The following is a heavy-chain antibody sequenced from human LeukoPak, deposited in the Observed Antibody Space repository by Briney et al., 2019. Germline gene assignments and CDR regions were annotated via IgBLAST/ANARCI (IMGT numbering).Heavy chain of an antibody. CDR3: AELGITMIGGV. Sequence: GGSLRLSCAASGFTFSSYSMNWVRQAPGKGLQWVSYISSSGSTIYYADSVKGRFTISRDNAKNSLYLQMNSLRAEDTAVYYCAELGITMIGGVWGKGTTVTISS. V-gene: IGHV3-48*04. J-gene: IGHJ6*04. D-gene: IGHD3-10*02. CDR1: GFTFSSYS. CDR2: ISSSGSTI.